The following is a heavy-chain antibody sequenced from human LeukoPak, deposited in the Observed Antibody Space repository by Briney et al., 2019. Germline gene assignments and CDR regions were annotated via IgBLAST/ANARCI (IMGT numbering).Heavy chain of an antibody. Sequence: GGSLRLSCAASGFTFSSYSMNWVRQAPGKGLEWVSSISSSSSYIYYADSVKGRFIISRDNAKNSLYLQMNSLRAEDTAVYYCARDRTRDYYGMDVWGQGTTVTVSS. V-gene: IGHV3-21*01. CDR1: GFTFSSYS. CDR3: ARDRTRDYYGMDV. J-gene: IGHJ6*02. CDR2: ISSSSSYI.